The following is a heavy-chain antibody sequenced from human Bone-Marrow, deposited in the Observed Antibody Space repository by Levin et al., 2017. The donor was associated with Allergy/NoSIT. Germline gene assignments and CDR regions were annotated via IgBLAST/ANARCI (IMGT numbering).Heavy chain of an antibody. V-gene: IGHV3-21*01. J-gene: IGHJ6*02. D-gene: IGHD2-15*01. CDR3: ARGGQQLEWGGVKCGGSCYPSYGMDV. CDR2: ISSSSSYI. Sequence: GGSLRLSCAASGFTFSSYSMNWVRQAPGKGLEWVSSISSSSSYIYYADSVKGRFTISRDNAKNSLYLQMNSLRAEDTAVYYCARGGQQLEWGGVKCGGSCYPSYGMDVWGQGTTVTVSS. CDR1: GFTFSSYS.